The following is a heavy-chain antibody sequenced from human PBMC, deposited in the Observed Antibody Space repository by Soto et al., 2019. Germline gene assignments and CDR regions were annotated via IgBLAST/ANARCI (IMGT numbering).Heavy chain of an antibody. Sequence: PSQTLSLTCAISGDSVSSNTAAWNWIRQSPSRGLEWLGRIYYRSTWSFDCALSVRSRITIAPDTSKNQFSLHLDSLTPEDTALYYCAGVTWFRSMDVWGQGTPVTVSS. V-gene: IGHV6-1*01. D-gene: IGHD3-10*01. CDR1: GDSVSSNTAA. J-gene: IGHJ6*02. CDR2: IYYRSTWSF. CDR3: AGVTWFRSMDV.